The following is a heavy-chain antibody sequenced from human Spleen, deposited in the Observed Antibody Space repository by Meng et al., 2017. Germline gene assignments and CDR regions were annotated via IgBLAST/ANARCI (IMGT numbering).Heavy chain of an antibody. V-gene: IGHV4-4*02. CDR1: GGSISSTKW. CDR3: ASYNSGWHQFDS. J-gene: IGHJ4*02. CDR2: IYHSGST. D-gene: IGHD6-19*01. Sequence: SETLSLTCAVSGGSISSTKWWNWVRQTPGKGLEWIGEIYHSGSTNYNPSLKSRVTMSVDGSKNQFSLKLTSVTAADTAVYYCASYNSGWHQFDSWGQGTMVTVSS.